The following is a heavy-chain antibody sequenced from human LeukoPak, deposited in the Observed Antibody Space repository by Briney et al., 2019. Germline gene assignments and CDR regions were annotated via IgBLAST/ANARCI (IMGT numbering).Heavy chain of an antibody. CDR2: INGGGDSA. J-gene: IGHJ6*02. Sequence: GGSLRLSCIASGFTFSSYTMSWVRRAPGKGLERVSSINGGGDSATYADSVKGRFTISRDNSRNTVFLQVNSLRAEDTAVYYCAKEPRNYYYYGMDVWGQGTTVTVSS. V-gene: IGHV3-23*01. CDR1: GFTFSSYT. CDR3: AKEPRNYYYYGMDV.